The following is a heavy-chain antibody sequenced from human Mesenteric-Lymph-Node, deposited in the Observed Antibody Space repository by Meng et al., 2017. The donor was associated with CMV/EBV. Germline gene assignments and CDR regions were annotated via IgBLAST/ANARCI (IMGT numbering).Heavy chain of an antibody. CDR2: INPSTGVT. D-gene: IGHD3-3*01. V-gene: IGHV1-2*02. CDR3: ARDETPYDENGYYSSFHLDY. CDR1: GYTFSGYY. J-gene: IGHJ4*02. Sequence: ASVKVSCKTSGYTFSGYYMHWVRQAPGQGLEWMGWINPSTGVTQYAPKFQGRVTMTRDTSISTVYMDLSRLRSDETAVYYCARDETPYDENGYYSSFHLDYWGQGTLVTVSS.